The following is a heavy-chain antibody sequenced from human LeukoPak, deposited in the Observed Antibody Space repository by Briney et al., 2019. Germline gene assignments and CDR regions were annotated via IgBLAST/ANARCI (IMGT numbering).Heavy chain of an antibody. J-gene: IGHJ5*02. Sequence: GGSLRLSCRASGSTFGETAMSWVRQAPGEGLEWVGLIRTKSSGGTTEYAASVKGRFTISRDDSKNIAYLQMNSLKTEDTAVYYCVRDIAPWGQGTLVTVSS. CDR1: GSTFGETA. CDR3: VRDIAP. CDR2: IRTKSSGGTT. D-gene: IGHD2-15*01. V-gene: IGHV3-49*04.